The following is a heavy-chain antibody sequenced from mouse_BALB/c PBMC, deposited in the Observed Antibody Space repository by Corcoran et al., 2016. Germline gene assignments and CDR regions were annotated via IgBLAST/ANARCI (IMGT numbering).Heavy chain of an antibody. CDR3: AREVPGGYPFDY. CDR2: IYPYNDDT. V-gene: IGHV1S136*01. Sequence: VQMQQSGPELVKPGASVKMSCKASGYTFTSYVMHWVKQKPGQGLECIGYIYPYNDDTKYNEEFKGKATLTSDKSSSTAYMELRSLTSEDSAVYYCAREVPGGYPFDYWGQGTTLTVSS. J-gene: IGHJ2*01. D-gene: IGHD2-2*01. CDR1: GYTFTSYV.